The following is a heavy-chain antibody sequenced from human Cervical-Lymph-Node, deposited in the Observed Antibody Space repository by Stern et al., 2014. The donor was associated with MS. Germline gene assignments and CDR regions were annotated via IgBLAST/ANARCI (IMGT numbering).Heavy chain of an antibody. Sequence: QITLKESGPALVKPTQTLTLTCTFSGFSLSSHGMCVIWIRQSPGKALEWLARIDWDDEKYYSTSLKTRLTISKDTSKKQVVLTVGNMDPVDSATYYCAHGSTSCYWADSWGQGTLVTVSS. D-gene: IGHD2-2*01. V-gene: IGHV2-70*12. CDR2: IDWDDEK. CDR3: AHGSTSCYWADS. CDR1: GFSLSSHGMC. J-gene: IGHJ4*02.